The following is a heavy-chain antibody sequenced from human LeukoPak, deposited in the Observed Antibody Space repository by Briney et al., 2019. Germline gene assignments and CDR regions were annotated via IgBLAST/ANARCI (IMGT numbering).Heavy chain of an antibody. V-gene: IGHV4-39*07. D-gene: IGHD5-12*01. Sequence: WVRQPPGKGPEWSGSINYSGSTYYNPSLKSRVTISVDTSKNQFSLKLSSVTATDTAVYYCARAGYSGSDFSVWGKGSTVTVSS. CDR2: INYSGST. J-gene: IGHJ6*03. CDR3: ARAGYSGSDFSV.